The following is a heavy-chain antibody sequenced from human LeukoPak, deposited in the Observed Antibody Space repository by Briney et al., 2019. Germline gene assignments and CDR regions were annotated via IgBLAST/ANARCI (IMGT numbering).Heavy chain of an antibody. J-gene: IGHJ6*03. CDR3: AKPGYSSVGEYYYYYMDV. Sequence: GGSLRLSCAASGFTFDDYAMHWVRRAPGKGLEWVSYISSSGSTIYYADSVKGRFTISRDNAKNSLYLQMNSLRAEDTAVYYCAKPGYSSVGEYYYYYMDVWGKGTTVTVSS. CDR2: ISSSGSTI. CDR1: GFTFDDYA. V-gene: IGHV3-48*03. D-gene: IGHD5-18*01.